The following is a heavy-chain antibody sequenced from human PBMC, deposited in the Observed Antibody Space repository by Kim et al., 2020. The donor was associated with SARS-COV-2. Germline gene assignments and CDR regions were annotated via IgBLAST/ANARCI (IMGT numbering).Heavy chain of an antibody. D-gene: IGHD3-22*01. Sequence: SDNTTYADTVKGRFTISRDNSKNTLYLQMNSLRAEDTAVYYCAKTQGYCDYWGQGTLLTVSS. CDR2: SDNT. V-gene: IGHV3-23*01. CDR3: AKTQGYCDY. J-gene: IGHJ4*02.